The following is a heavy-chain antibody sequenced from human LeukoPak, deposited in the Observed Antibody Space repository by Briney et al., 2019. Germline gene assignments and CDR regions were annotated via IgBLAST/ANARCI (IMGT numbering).Heavy chain of an antibody. V-gene: IGHV3-33*01. D-gene: IGHD5/OR15-5a*01. CDR3: ARTRAVSGLDY. Sequence: PGRSLRLSCAASGFTFSTNGMHWVRQAPGKGLEWVAVIWSDGSQKYYADSVKGRFSISRDNFRNTLYLQMSSLRVEDTAVYYCARTRAVSGLDYWGQGTLVTVSS. CDR2: IWSDGSQK. CDR1: GFTFSTNG. J-gene: IGHJ4*02.